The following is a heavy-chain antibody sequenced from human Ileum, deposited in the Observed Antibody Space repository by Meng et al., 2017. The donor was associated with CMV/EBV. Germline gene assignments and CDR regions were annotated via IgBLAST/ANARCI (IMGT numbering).Heavy chain of an antibody. CDR1: GFAVSSTY. V-gene: IGHV3-66*02. CDR2: LYPGGSI. J-gene: IGHJ4*02. CDR3: ARDQLVALDS. D-gene: IGHD2-8*02. Sequence: GGSLRLSCAASGFAVSSTYMTWIRQAPGKGLEWVSVLYPGGSIYYADSVQGRVTISRDISTNTLFLHMNSLRVDDTALYYCARDQLVALDSWGQGTLVTVSS.